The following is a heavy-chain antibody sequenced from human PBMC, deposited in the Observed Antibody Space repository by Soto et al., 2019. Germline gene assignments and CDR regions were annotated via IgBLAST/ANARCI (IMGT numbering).Heavy chain of an antibody. CDR3: AREPLGYCSGGSCVDAFDL. Sequence: QVQLVQSGAEVKKPGASVKVSCKASGYTFTSYDINWVRQATGQGLEWMGWMNPNSGNTGYEQKFQGRVTMTRNTSISTAYMELSSLRSEDTAVYYCAREPLGYCSGGSCVDAFDLWGQGTMVTVSS. V-gene: IGHV1-8*01. CDR1: GYTFTSYD. J-gene: IGHJ3*01. CDR2: MNPNSGNT. D-gene: IGHD2-15*01.